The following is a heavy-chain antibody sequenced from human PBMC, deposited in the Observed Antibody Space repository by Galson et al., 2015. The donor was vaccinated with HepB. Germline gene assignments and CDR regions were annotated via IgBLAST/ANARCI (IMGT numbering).Heavy chain of an antibody. CDR2: INAGNGNT. J-gene: IGHJ4*02. CDR3: ARAWDYYGSGSYYENYFDY. CDR1: GYTFTSYA. V-gene: IGHV1-3*01. Sequence: SVKVSCKASGYTFTSYAMHWVRQAPGQRLEWMGWINAGNGNTKYSQKFQGRVTITRDTSASTAYMELRSLRSEDTAVYYCARAWDYYGSGSYYENYFDYWGQGTLVTISS. D-gene: IGHD3-10*01.